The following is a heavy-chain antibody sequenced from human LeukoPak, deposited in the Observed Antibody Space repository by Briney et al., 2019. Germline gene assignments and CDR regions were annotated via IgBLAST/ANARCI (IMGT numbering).Heavy chain of an antibody. CDR1: GFTFSSYA. D-gene: IGHD3-22*01. V-gene: IGHV3-23*01. J-gene: IGHJ4*02. CDR3: AKGSDSSGLYPFDY. CDR2: ISGSGGST. Sequence: PGGSLRLSCAASGFTFSSYAMSWVRQAPGKGLEWVSAISGSGGSTYYADSVKGRFTISRDNSKNTLYLQMNSLRAGDTAVYYCAKGSDSSGLYPFDYWGQGTLVTVSS.